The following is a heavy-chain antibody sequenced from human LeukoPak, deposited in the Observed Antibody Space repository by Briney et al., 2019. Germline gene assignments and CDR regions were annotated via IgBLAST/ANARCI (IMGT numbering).Heavy chain of an antibody. CDR1: GFIFSDYW. V-gene: IGHV3-74*01. D-gene: IGHD3-10*01. Sequence: PGGSLRLSCAASGFIFSDYWMHWVRQAPGKGLVWVSRLNSDGSSTIYADSVKGRFTISRDNAKNTLYLQMNSLRAEDTAVNYCARGLGGTGDHWGQGTLVTVSS. CDR2: LNSDGSST. J-gene: IGHJ4*02. CDR3: ARGLGGTGDH.